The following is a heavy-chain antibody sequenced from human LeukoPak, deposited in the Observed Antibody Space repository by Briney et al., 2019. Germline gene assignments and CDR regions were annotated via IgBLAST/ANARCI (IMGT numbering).Heavy chain of an antibody. CDR3: ARDSRHDYGDYVRYYGMDV. CDR1: GGTFSSYA. V-gene: IGHV1-69*04. Sequence: GASVKVSCKASGGTFSSYAISWVRQAPGQGLEWMGRIIPIVGIANYAQKFQGRVTITADKSTSTAYMELSSLRSEDTAVYYCARDSRHDYGDYVRYYGMDVWGQGTTVTVSS. D-gene: IGHD4-17*01. J-gene: IGHJ6*02. CDR2: IIPIVGIA.